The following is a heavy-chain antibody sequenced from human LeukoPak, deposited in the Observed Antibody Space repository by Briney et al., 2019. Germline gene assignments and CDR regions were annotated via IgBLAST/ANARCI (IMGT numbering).Heavy chain of an antibody. CDR2: IKSKTDGGTT. D-gene: IGHD3-22*01. Sequence: PGGSLRLSCAASGFTFSNAWMNWVRQAPGKGLEWVGRIKSKTDGGTTDYAAPVKGRFTISRDDSKNTLYLQLNSLKTEDTAVYYCSTTYYYDSSEGYWGQGTLVTVSS. CDR3: STTYYYDSSEGY. V-gene: IGHV3-15*07. J-gene: IGHJ4*02. CDR1: GFTFSNAW.